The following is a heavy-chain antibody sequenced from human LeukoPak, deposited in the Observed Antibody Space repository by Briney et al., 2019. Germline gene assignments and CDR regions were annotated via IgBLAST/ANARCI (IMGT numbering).Heavy chain of an antibody. D-gene: IGHD2-8*02. CDR2: IYYSGST. CDR1: GGSISSSSYY. J-gene: IGHJ4*02. Sequence: PSETLSLTCTVSGGSISSSSYYWGWIRQPPGKGLEWIGGIYYSGSTYYNPSLKSRVTISVDTSKNQFSLKLSSVTAADTAVYYCARSRLYWRLPYYFDYWGQGTLVTVSS. CDR3: ARSRLYWRLPYYFDY. V-gene: IGHV4-39*01.